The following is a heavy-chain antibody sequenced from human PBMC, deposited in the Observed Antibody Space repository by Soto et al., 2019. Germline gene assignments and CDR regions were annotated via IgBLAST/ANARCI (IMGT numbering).Heavy chain of an antibody. CDR3: SRDPRGPIWGNDGPLGY. J-gene: IGHJ4*02. Sequence: GGSLRLSCAASGFTFSSYWMSWVRQAPGKGLEWVANIKQDGSEKYYVDSVKGRFTISRDNAKNSLYLQMNSLRAEDTAVYYFSRDPRGPIWGNDGPLGYWGQGTLVAVSS. CDR2: IKQDGSEK. V-gene: IGHV3-7*01. D-gene: IGHD7-27*01. CDR1: GFTFSSYW.